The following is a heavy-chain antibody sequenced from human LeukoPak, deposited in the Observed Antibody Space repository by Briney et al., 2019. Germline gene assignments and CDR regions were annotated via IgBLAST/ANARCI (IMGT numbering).Heavy chain of an antibody. J-gene: IGHJ4*02. CDR1: GFTFSSYS. D-gene: IGHD5-18*01. CDR3: ARDGIQLWTGAFDY. Sequence: QPGGSLRLSCAASGFTFSSYSVKWVRQAPGRGREGVSYIRSSSSTIYYADSVKGRFTISRDNAKNSLYLQMNSLRDEDTAVYYCARDGIQLWTGAFDYWGQGTLVTVSS. CDR2: IRSSSSTI. V-gene: IGHV3-48*02.